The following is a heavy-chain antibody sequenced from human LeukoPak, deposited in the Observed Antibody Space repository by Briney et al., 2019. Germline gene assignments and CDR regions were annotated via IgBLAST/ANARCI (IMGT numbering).Heavy chain of an antibody. V-gene: IGHV4-30-4*07. CDR3: ARAPVGDAFDI. J-gene: IGHJ3*02. CDR1: GGSISSGGYS. Sequence: SETLSLTCTVSGGSISSGGYSWSWIRQPPGKGLEWIGYIYYSGSTYYNPSLKSRVTISVDTSKSQFSLKLSSVTAADTAVYHCARAPVGDAFDIWGQGTMVTVSS. CDR2: IYYSGST.